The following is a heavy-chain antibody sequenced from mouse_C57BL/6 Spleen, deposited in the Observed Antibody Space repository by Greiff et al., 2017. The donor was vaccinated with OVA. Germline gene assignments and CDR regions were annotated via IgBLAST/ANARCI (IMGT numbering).Heavy chain of an antibody. Sequence: DVQLQESGPGLVKPSQSLSLTCSVTGYSITSGSYWNWIRQFPGNKLEWMGYISYDGSNNSNPSLKNRISITRDTSKNQFFLKLNSVTTEDTATYYCARDRDYDGLDYWGQGTTLTVSS. CDR1: GYSITSGSY. V-gene: IGHV3-6*01. J-gene: IGHJ2*01. CDR3: ARDRDYDGLDY. CDR2: ISYDGSN. D-gene: IGHD2-4*01.